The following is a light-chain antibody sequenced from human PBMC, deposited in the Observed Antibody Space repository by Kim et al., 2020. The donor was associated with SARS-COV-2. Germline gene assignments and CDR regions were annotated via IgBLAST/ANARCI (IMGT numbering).Light chain of an antibody. CDR3: NSRDSSGNHP. J-gene: IGLJ3*02. CDR1: SLRSYY. Sequence: AMGQTARITCQGDSLRSYYASWYQQKPGQAPVLVIYGKNNRPSGIPDRFSGSSSGNTASLTITGAQAEDEADYYCNSRDSSGNHPFGGGTKLTVL. V-gene: IGLV3-19*01. CDR2: GKN.